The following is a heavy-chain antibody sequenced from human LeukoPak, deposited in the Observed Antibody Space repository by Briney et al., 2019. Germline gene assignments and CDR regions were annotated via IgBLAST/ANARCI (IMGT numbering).Heavy chain of an antibody. CDR2: ISSSSNYI. CDR3: ASADEVGSTTIDY. D-gene: IGHD1-26*01. J-gene: IGHJ4*02. Sequence: GWSLRLSCAASGFTSSSYSMNSVRQAPWKGLDGVSSISSSSNYIYYADSVKARFTISRDNAKNSLYLQMQSMRAEDTAVYSCASADEVGSTTIDYWGQGTLVTVSS. V-gene: IGHV3-21*04. CDR1: GFTSSSYS.